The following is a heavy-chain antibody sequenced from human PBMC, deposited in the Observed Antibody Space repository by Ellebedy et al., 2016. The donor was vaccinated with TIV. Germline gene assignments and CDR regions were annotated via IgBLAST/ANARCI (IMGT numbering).Heavy chain of an antibody. J-gene: IGHJ4*02. Sequence: MPSETLSLTCTVSGGSISSYYWSWIRQPPGKGLEWIGYIYYSGSTNYNPSLKSRVTRSVDTSKNQFSLKLSSVTAADTAVYYCARSSMVRGVIQRAAYDYWGQGTLVTVSS. D-gene: IGHD3-10*01. CDR2: IYYSGST. CDR1: GGSISSYY. CDR3: ARSSMVRGVIQRAAYDY. V-gene: IGHV4-59*08.